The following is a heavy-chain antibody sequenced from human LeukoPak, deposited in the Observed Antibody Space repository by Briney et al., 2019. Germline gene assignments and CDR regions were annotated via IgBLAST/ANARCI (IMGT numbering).Heavy chain of an antibody. J-gene: IGHJ5*02. Sequence: PGGSLRLSCAASGFDLTTYAMTWVRQAPAKGLEWVSSIRIGGGGTYYADSVKGRFTISRDNSENTLHLQMNNLRVEETARYFCARCMVLXQGWCNWFDPWGQGTLVTVSS. D-gene: IGHD6-13*01. CDR1: GFDLTTYA. CDR2: IRIGGGGT. CDR3: ARCMVLXQGWCNWFDP. V-gene: IGHV3-23*01.